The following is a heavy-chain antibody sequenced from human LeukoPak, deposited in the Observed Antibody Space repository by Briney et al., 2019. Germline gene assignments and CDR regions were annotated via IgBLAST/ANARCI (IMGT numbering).Heavy chain of an antibody. CDR1: GGSISSSY. CDR3: ARDRGYYDSRGGVDY. D-gene: IGHD3-22*01. V-gene: IGHV4-59*12. CDR2: TSYSGST. Sequence: SETLSLTCTVSGGSISSSYWSWIRQPPGKGLEWIGYTSYSGSTDYNPSLKSRVTMSVDTSKNQFSLKLTSVIAADTAVYYCARDRGYYDSRGGVDYWGQGTLVTVSS. J-gene: IGHJ4*02.